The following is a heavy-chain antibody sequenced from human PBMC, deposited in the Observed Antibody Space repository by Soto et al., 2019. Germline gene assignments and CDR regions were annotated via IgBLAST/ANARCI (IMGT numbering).Heavy chain of an antibody. CDR1: GYTLTDNY. CDR3: AREKLSYDFWSGYSPFDY. V-gene: IGHV1-2*02. Sequence: QVQLVQSGAEVKKPGASVKVSCTASGYTLTDNYIHWVRQAPGQGLEWMGWINPNSGGTIYAQNFQGRVTMTRDTSINTAYMDLSGLRSDDTAVYYCAREKLSYDFWSGYSPFDYWGQGTLVTVSS. D-gene: IGHD3-3*01. CDR2: INPNSGGT. J-gene: IGHJ4*02.